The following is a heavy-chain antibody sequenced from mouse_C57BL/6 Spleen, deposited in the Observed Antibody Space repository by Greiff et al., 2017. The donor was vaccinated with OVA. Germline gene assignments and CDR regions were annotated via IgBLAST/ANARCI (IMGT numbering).Heavy chain of an antibody. CDR3: ASQLGDYAMDY. CDR1: GFSLTSYG. V-gene: IGHV2-2*01. D-gene: IGHD4-1*02. CDR2: IWSGGST. Sequence: QVQLQQSGPGLVQPSQSLSITCTVSGFSLTSYGVHWVRQSPGKGLEWLGVIWSGGSTDYNAAFISRLSISKDNSTSQVFFKRTSLQADDTAMYYCASQLGDYAMDYWGQGTSVTVSS. J-gene: IGHJ4*01.